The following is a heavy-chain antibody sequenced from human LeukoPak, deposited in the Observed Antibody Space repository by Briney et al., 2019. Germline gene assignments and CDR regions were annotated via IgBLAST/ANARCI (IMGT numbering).Heavy chain of an antibody. CDR3: ARGRSVVVVASIDY. V-gene: IGHV1-2*02. CDR2: INPNSGGT. D-gene: IGHD2-15*01. J-gene: IGHJ4*02. CDR1: GYTSTGYY. Sequence: GASAKVSCKASGYTSTGYYMHWVRQAPGQGLEWMGWINPNSGGTNYAQKFQGRVTMTRDTSISTAYMELSRLRSDDTAVYYCARGRSVVVVASIDYWGQGTLVTVSS.